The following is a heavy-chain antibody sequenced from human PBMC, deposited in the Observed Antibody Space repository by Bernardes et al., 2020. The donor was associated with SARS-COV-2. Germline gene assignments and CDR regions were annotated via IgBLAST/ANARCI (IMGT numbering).Heavy chain of an antibody. J-gene: IGHJ4*02. Sequence: GGSLRLSCSASEFTFSSYGMHWVRQAPGMGLESVSGISRDGGSTYYADSVKGRFTISRDNSKNMLYLQMSSLRAEDTAVYHCVKVRSMVRGVIPFGGFDYWGRGALVTVSS. CDR2: ISRDGGST. D-gene: IGHD3-10*01. CDR1: EFTFSSYG. V-gene: IGHV3-64D*06. CDR3: VKVRSMVRGVIPFGGFDY.